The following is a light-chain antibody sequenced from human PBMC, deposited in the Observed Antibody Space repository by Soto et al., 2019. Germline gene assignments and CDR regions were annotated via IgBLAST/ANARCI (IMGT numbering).Light chain of an antibody. CDR1: SSNIGAPYD. Sequence: SVLTQPPSVSGAPGQRVTISCTGSSSNIGAPYDVHWYRQLPGAAPKLLIYVNNSRPSGVPDRFSGSKSGTSASLAITGLQAEDEADYYCQSYDSSLSGSVVFGGGTKLTVL. CDR2: VNN. CDR3: QSYDSSLSGSVV. J-gene: IGLJ2*01. V-gene: IGLV1-40*01.